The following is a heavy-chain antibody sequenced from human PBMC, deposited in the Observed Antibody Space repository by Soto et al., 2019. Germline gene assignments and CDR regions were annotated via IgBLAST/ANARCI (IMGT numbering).Heavy chain of an antibody. CDR3: AREARGVIYPY. Sequence: QVQLVQSGAEVKKPGASVKVSCKASGYTFTGYYMHWVRQAPGQGLEWMGWINPNSGGTKYAQKLEGRVTMHRDTSISTAYMELSRLRSDDTAVYYCAREARGVIYPYWGQGTLVTVSS. CDR1: GYTFTGYY. J-gene: IGHJ4*02. V-gene: IGHV1-2*02. CDR2: INPNSGGT. D-gene: IGHD3-10*01.